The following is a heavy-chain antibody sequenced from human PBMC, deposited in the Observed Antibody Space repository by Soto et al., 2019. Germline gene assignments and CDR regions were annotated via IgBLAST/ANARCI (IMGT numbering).Heavy chain of an antibody. CDR1: GYSFTTYW. D-gene: IGHD2-8*01. Sequence: ESLKISCKGSGYSFTTYWLAWVRQMPGKGLEYMGIIYPGDSDTRYSPSFQGQVTISADKSISTAYLQWTSLKASDTAIYYCARTRVYTPRLEDPFDIWGQGTTVTLSS. CDR2: IYPGDSDT. J-gene: IGHJ3*02. CDR3: ARTRVYTPRLEDPFDI. V-gene: IGHV5-51*01.